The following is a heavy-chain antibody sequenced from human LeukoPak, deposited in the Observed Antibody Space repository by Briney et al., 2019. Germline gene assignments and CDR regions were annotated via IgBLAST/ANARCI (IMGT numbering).Heavy chain of an antibody. V-gene: IGHV3-23*01. CDR3: AREGSIAVAGTGSEAFDI. CDR1: GFTFSNYA. D-gene: IGHD6-19*01. CDR2: ISGSGDST. Sequence: GGSLRLSCAASGFTFSNYAMRWVRQAPGKGLEWVSGISGSGDSTYYADSVKGRFTISRDNAKNSLYLQMNSLRAEDTALYYCAREGSIAVAGTGSEAFDIWGQGTMVTVSS. J-gene: IGHJ3*02.